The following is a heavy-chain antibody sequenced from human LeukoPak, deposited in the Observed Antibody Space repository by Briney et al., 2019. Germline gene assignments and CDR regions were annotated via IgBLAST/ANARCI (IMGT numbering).Heavy chain of an antibody. V-gene: IGHV3-23*01. CDR3: AKGRARNTMIVVVITDDAFDI. CDR2: ISGSGGST. D-gene: IGHD3-22*01. Sequence: GGSLRLSCAASGFTFSSYAMSWVRQAPGKGLEWVSAISGSGGSTYYADSVKGRFTISRDNSRNTLYLQMNSLGAEDTAVYYCAKGRARNTMIVVVITDDAFDIWGQGTMVTVSS. J-gene: IGHJ3*02. CDR1: GFTFSSYA.